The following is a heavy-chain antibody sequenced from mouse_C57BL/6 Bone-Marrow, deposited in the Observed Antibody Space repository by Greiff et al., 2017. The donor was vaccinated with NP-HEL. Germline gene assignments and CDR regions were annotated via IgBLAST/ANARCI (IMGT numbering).Heavy chain of an antibody. CDR1: GYTFTSYG. CDR3: ARAGYYSWYFDV. CDR2: IYPRSGNT. Sequence: QVQLQQSGAELARPGASVKLSCKASGYTFTSYGISWVKQRTGQGLEWIGEIYPRSGNTYYNEKFKGKATLTADKSSSTAYMELRSLTSEDSAVYFCARAGYYSWYFDVWGTGTTVTVSS. V-gene: IGHV1-81*01. J-gene: IGHJ1*03. D-gene: IGHD2-3*01.